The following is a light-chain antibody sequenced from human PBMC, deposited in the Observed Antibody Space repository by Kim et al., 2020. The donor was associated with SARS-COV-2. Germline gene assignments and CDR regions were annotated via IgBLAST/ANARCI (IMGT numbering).Light chain of an antibody. CDR3: QQYAALPYT. Sequence: SPGQGATLSCRASESVSSGNLAWYQQKPGQAPRLLIYGTSSRATGIPDRFSGGGSGTDFTLTISRLEPEDFAVYHCQQYAALPYTFGQGTKVDIK. V-gene: IGKV3-20*01. J-gene: IGKJ2*01. CDR1: ESVSSGN. CDR2: GTS.